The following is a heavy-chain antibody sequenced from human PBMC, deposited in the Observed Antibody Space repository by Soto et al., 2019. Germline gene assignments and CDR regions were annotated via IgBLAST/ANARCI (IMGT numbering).Heavy chain of an antibody. CDR3: ARYDFWSGSPPRYYMDV. CDR2: IRQDGAEK. CDR1: GFTFSNYW. D-gene: IGHD3-3*01. V-gene: IGHV3-7*01. J-gene: IGHJ6*03. Sequence: PGGSLRLSCAASGFTFSNYWMSWVRQAPGKGLEWMAYIRQDGAEKYYVDSVKGRFTISRDNAENSLYLQMNSLGADDTAVYFCARYDFWSGSPPRYYMDVWGKGTTVTVSS.